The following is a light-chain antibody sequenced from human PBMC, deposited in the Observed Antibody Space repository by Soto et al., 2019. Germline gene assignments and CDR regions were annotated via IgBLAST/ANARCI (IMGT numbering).Light chain of an antibody. CDR2: LNSDGSH. Sequence: QPVLTQSPSASASLGASVKLTCTLSRGHSSYAIAWHQQQPEKGPRYLMKLNSDGSHSKGDGIPDRFSGSSSGAERYLTISSLQSEDEADYYCQTWGTGLWVFGGGTKVTVL. CDR1: RGHSSYA. J-gene: IGLJ3*02. V-gene: IGLV4-69*01. CDR3: QTWGTGLWV.